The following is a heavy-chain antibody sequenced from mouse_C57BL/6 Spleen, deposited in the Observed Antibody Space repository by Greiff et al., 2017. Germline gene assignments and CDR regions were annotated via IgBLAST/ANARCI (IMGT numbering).Heavy chain of an antibody. D-gene: IGHD4-1*01. V-gene: IGHV1-82*01. Sequence: QVQLQQSGPELVKPGASVKISCKASGYAFSSSWMNWVKQRPGKGLEWIGRIYPGDGDTNYNGKFKGKATLTADKSSSTAYMQLSSLTSEDSAVYVCARAPTGLYWYFDDWGTGTTVTVSS. CDR3: ARAPTGLYWYFDD. CDR2: IYPGDGDT. CDR1: GYAFSSSW. J-gene: IGHJ1*03.